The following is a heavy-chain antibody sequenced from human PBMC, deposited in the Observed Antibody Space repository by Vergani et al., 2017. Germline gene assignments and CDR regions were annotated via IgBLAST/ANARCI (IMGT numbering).Heavy chain of an antibody. CDR1: GGTFSSCA. V-gene: IGHV1-69*13. J-gene: IGHJ6*02. CDR2: IIPIFGTA. Sequence: QVQLVQSGAEVKKPGSSVKVSCKASGGTFSSCAISWVRQAPGQGLEWMGRIIPIFGTANYAQKFQGRVTITADESTSTAYMELSSLRSEDTAVYYCARSGDILTGYYSYYYYGMDVWGQGTTVTVSS. CDR3: ARSGDILTGYYSYYYYGMDV. D-gene: IGHD3-9*01.